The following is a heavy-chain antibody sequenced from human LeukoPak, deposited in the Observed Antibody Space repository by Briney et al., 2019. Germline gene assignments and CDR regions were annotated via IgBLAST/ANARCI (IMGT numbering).Heavy chain of an antibody. CDR2: FSYSGGT. V-gene: IGHV4-59*01. D-gene: IGHD3-16*01. CDR1: GGSINNLF. J-gene: IGHJ4*02. CDR3: AREGPLGKYYDY. Sequence: PSETLSLTCTVSGGSINNLFWTWIRQPPGKGLEWIGYFSYSGGTTYNPSLKSRVTISIGTSKNQVSLNLNSVTAADTAVYYCAREGPLGKYYDYWGPGTLVTVSS.